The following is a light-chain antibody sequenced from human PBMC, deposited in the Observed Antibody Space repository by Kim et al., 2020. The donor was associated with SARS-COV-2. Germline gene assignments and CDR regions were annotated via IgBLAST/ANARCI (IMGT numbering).Light chain of an antibody. CDR3: QSYDSSLSAWV. CDR2: GNS. J-gene: IGLJ3*02. CDR1: SSNIGAGYD. V-gene: IGLV1-40*01. Sequence: QRVTSSCTGSSSNIGAGYDVHWYQQLPGTAPKLLIYGNSNRPSGVPDRFSGSKSGTSASLAITGLQAEDEADYYCQSYDSSLSAWVFGGGTQLTVL.